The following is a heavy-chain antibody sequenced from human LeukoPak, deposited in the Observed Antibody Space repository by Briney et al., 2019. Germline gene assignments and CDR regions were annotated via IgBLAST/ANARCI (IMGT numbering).Heavy chain of an antibody. CDR1: GFSFSGSA. Sequence: GGSLRLSCAVSGFSFSGSAMHWVRQASGKGLEWVGRIRSKANSYATAYAASVKGRFTISRDDSKNTAYLQMNSLKTEDTAVYYCADGDHDWFDPWGQGTLVTVSS. J-gene: IGHJ5*02. D-gene: IGHD4-17*01. V-gene: IGHV3-73*01. CDR3: ADGDHDWFDP. CDR2: IRSKANSYAT.